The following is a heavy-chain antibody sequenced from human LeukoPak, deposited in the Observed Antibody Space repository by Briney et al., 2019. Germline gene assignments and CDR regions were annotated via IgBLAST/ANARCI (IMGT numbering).Heavy chain of an antibody. J-gene: IGHJ4*02. D-gene: IGHD3-9*01. CDR1: GGSISSYY. CDR3: ARNPPDILTGYYPYYFDY. V-gene: IGHV4-59*08. CDR2: IYYSGNT. Sequence: SETLSLTCTVPGGSISSYYWSWIRQPPGKGLEWIGYIYYSGNTNYNPSLKSRVTISVDTSKNQFSLKLSSVTAADTAVYYCARNPPDILTGYYPYYFDYWGQGTLVTVSS.